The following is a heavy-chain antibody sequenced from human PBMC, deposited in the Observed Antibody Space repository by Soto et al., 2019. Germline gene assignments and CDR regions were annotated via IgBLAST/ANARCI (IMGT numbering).Heavy chain of an antibody. CDR1: GVSISSYY. Sequence: SDTLSLTCTVSGVSISSYYWSWILQPPGKGLEWIGYIYYSGSTNYNPSLKSRVTISVDTSKNQFSLKLSSVTAADTAVYYCARGEEQVAMPSGYWGQGTLVTVSS. V-gene: IGHV4-59*01. CDR3: ARGEEQVAMPSGY. CDR2: IYYSGST. D-gene: IGHD2-2*01. J-gene: IGHJ4*02.